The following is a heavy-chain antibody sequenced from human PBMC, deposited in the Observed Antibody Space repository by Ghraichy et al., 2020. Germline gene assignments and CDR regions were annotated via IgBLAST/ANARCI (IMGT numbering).Heavy chain of an antibody. D-gene: IGHD6-19*01. Sequence: VKVSCKASGYTFTSYAMHWVRQAPGQRLEWMGWINAGNGNTKYSQKFQGRVTITRDTSASTAYMELSSLRSEDTAVYYCARGLIAVAGYGMDVWGQGTTVTVSS. CDR1: GYTFTSYA. CDR2: INAGNGNT. CDR3: ARGLIAVAGYGMDV. V-gene: IGHV1-3*01. J-gene: IGHJ6*02.